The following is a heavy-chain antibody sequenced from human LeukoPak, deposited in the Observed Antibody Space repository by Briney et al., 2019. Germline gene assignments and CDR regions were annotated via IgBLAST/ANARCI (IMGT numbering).Heavy chain of an antibody. J-gene: IGHJ5*02. CDR1: GFTFSIYS. Sequence: GGSLRLSCAASGFTFSIYSMNWVRQAPGKGLEWVSSISSSSSYIYYADSAKGRFPIYRNHAKDSLILQIHSLRAGEPAVIFGASNSGGWAMDSDWFDPWGQGTLVTVSS. V-gene: IGHV3-21*01. CDR2: ISSSSSYI. CDR3: ASNSGGWAMDSDWFDP. D-gene: IGHD2-15*01.